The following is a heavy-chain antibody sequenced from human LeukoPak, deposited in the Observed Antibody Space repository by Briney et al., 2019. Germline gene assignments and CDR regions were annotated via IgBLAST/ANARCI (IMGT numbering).Heavy chain of an antibody. Sequence: GGSLRLSCAASGFTFDDYGMSWVRQAPGRGLEWVSGINWNGGSTGYADSVKGRFTISRDNAKNSLYLQMNSLRAEDTALYYCARDRSMTHFDYWGQGTLVTVSS. CDR2: INWNGGST. V-gene: IGHV3-20*04. J-gene: IGHJ4*02. CDR1: GFTFDDYG. CDR3: ARDRSMTHFDY.